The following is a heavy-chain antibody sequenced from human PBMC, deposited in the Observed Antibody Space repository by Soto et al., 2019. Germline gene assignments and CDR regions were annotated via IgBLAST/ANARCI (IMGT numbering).Heavy chain of an antibody. CDR3: AKDIRRITIFGVVPGGKDV. V-gene: IGHV3-9*01. J-gene: IGHJ6*02. Sequence: EVQLVESGGGLVQPGRSLRLSCAASGFTFDDYAMHWVRQAPGKGLEWVSGISWNSGSIGYADSVKGRFTISRDNAKNSLYLQMNSLRAEDTALYYCAKDIRRITIFGVVPGGKDVWGQGTTVTVSS. CDR1: GFTFDDYA. CDR2: ISWNSGSI. D-gene: IGHD3-3*01.